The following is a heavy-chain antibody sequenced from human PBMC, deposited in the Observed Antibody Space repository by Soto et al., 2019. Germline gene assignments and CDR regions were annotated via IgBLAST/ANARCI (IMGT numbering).Heavy chain of an antibody. J-gene: IGHJ4*02. CDR1: GFSLSTTGMC. CDR2: IDWADDK. CDR3: SRAVGGFTYGYPDY. V-gene: IGHV2-70*11. D-gene: IGHD5-18*01. Sequence: SCPTLVNPTQSLTLTCTFSGFSLSTTGMCXSWIRQPPGKALEWLARIDWADDKYYSTSLKTRLTISKGTSKNQVVLTITNVEPVDPATYFCSRAVGGFTYGYPDYWGQGTLVTVSS.